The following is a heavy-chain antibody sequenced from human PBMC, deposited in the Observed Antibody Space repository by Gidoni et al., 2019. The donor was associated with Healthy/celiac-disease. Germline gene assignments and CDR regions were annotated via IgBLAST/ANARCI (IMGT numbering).Heavy chain of an antibody. Sequence: QVQLQQWGAGLLTPSETLSLTCAVYGGSFSGYYWSWIRQPPGKGLAWIGEINHSGSTNYNPSLKSRVTISVDTSKNQFSLKLSSVTAADTAVYYCARRKLRYDYMDVWGKGTTVTVSS. V-gene: IGHV4-34*01. CDR1: GGSFSGYY. J-gene: IGHJ6*03. CDR3: ARRKLRYDYMDV. CDR2: INHSGST.